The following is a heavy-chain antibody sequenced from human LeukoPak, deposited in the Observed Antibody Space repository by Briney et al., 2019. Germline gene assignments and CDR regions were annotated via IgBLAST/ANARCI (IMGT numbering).Heavy chain of an antibody. J-gene: IGHJ4*02. CDR2: IILIFGTA. CDR3: ARAVRGYFDY. Sequence: SVKLSCKASRGTFTWYATRWVRQSPGQGGEWMGRIILIFGTANYAQKFEGRVTITTDESTSTANMELSSLRSEDTAVYYCARAVRGYFDYWGQGTLVTVSS. CDR1: RGTFTWYA. V-gene: IGHV1-69*05.